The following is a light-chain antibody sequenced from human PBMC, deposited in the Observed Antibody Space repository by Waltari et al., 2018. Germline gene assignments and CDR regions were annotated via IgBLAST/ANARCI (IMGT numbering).Light chain of an antibody. V-gene: IGLV4-69*01. CDR2: VNSDGSH. Sequence: QLVLTQSPSASASLGASVRLTCTLSSGHTSHVIAWHQQQPEKGPRYLMKVNSDGSHTKGDEIPARFSGSSSGAERYLTISSLQSEEEADYYCQTGGHGTWVFGGGTKLTVL. CDR3: QTGGHGTWV. CDR1: SGHTSHV. J-gene: IGLJ3*02.